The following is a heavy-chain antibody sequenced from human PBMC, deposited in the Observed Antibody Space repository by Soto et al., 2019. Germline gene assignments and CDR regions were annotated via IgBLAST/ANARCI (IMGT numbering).Heavy chain of an antibody. Sequence: SETLSLTCTVSGGSILDSTYYWAWIRQSPGKGLEWIGTIFYSGGTFYTPSLKSRVTMSVDTSNNQFSLKLSSVTAADTAVYYCARHGYCSGGSCYDWDVWFDPWGQGTLVTVSS. V-gene: IGHV4-39*01. D-gene: IGHD2-15*01. CDR2: IFYSGGT. CDR3: ARHGYCSGGSCYDWDVWFDP. J-gene: IGHJ5*02. CDR1: GGSILDSTYY.